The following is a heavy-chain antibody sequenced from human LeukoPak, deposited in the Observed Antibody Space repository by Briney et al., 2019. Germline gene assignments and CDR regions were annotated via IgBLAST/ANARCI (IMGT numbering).Heavy chain of an antibody. CDR2: INPSGGST. V-gene: IGHV1-46*01. D-gene: IGHD1-1*01. Sequence: GASVKVSCKASGYTFTSYYMHWVRQAPGQGLEWMGIINPSGGSTGYAQKFQGRVTMTRDTSTSTVYMELSSLRSEDTAVYYCARDMAVQDITTHLDSWGQGTLVTVSS. CDR3: ARDMAVQDITTHLDS. J-gene: IGHJ4*02. CDR1: GYTFTSYY.